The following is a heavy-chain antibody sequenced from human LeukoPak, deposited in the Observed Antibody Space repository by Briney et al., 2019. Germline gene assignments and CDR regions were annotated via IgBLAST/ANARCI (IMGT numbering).Heavy chain of an antibody. J-gene: IGHJ4*02. V-gene: IGHV4-39*01. CDR3: ARRGRSEYYDILPGSIDY. CDR2: IYYSGST. CDR1: DGSISSTSYY. D-gene: IGHD3-9*01. Sequence: KPSETLSLTCTVSDGSISSTSYYWGWIRQPPGKGLEWIGSIYYSGSTHYNPSLKSRVTISVDTSKNQFSLKLSSVTAADTAVYYCARRGRSEYYDILPGSIDYWGQGTLVTVSS.